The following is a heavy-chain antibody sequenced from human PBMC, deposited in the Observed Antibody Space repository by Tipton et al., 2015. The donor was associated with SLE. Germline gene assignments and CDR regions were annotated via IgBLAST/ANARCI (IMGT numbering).Heavy chain of an antibody. CDR1: GGSINSRFYY. D-gene: IGHD3-10*01. CDR3: ASSSAYYYGVDV. V-gene: IGHV4-39*07. Sequence: TLSLTCSVSGGSINSRFYYWGWIRQSPGKGLEWIGSINHSGSTHYNPSFKSRITISVDTSKNQFSLQLSSVTAADTAVYYCASSSAYYYGVDVWGQGTTVTVSS. CDR2: INHSGST. J-gene: IGHJ6*02.